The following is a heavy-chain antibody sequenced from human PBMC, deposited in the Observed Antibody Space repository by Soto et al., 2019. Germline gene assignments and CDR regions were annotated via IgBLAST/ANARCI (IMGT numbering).Heavy chain of an antibody. V-gene: IGHV6-1*01. Sequence: QVPLHQSGPGLVKPSQTLSLTCAISGDSVSRTSVAWNWIRQSPSRGLEWLGRTYYRSKWNSDYAVSVRCRITINPDTSKCQFSLQLNSVTPEDTAVYYCVRGQFSAFDCWGQGTLVTVSS. CDR2: TYYRSKWNS. CDR3: VRGQFSAFDC. CDR1: GDSVSRTSVA. J-gene: IGHJ4*02.